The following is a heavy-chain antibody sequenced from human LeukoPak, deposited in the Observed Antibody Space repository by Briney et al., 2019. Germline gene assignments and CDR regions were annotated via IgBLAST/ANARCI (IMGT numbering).Heavy chain of an antibody. CDR2: MNPNSGNT. CDR3: ARGLGAPYDYVWGSYRLYYFDY. CDR1: GYTFTGYY. J-gene: IGHJ4*02. D-gene: IGHD3-16*02. V-gene: IGHV1-8*02. Sequence: ASVKVSCKASGYTFTGYYMHWVRQATGQGLEWMGWMNPNSGNTGYAQKFQGRVTMTRNTSISTAYMELSSLRSEDTAVYYCARGLGAPYDYVWGSYRLYYFDYWGQGTLVTVSS.